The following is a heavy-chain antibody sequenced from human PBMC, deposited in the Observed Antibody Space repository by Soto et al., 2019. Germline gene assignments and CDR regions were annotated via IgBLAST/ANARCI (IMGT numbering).Heavy chain of an antibody. CDR1: GYTFTSYD. J-gene: IGHJ5*02. Sequence: ASVKVSCKASGYTFTSYDINWVRQATGQGLEWMGWMNPNSGNTGYAQKFQGRVTMTRNTSISTAYMELSSLRSEDTAVYYCATTIFGVEGAVDPWGQGTLVTVSS. D-gene: IGHD3-3*01. CDR3: ATTIFGVEGAVDP. CDR2: MNPNSGNT. V-gene: IGHV1-8*01.